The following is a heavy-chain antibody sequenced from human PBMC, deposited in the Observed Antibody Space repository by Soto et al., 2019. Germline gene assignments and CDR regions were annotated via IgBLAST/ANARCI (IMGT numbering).Heavy chain of an antibody. CDR3: ARDKIGVVTPYYFDY. Sequence: EVQLVESGGGLVQPGGSLRLSCAASGFTFSSYWMSWVRQAPGKGLEWVANIKQDGSEKYYVDSVKGRFTISRDNAKNSLYLQMNSLRAEDTAVYYCARDKIGVVTPYYFDYWGQGTLVTVSS. V-gene: IGHV3-7*01. CDR1: GFTFSSYW. CDR2: IKQDGSEK. D-gene: IGHD3-3*01. J-gene: IGHJ4*02.